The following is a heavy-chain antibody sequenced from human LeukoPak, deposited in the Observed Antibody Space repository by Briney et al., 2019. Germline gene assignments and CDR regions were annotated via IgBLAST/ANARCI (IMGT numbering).Heavy chain of an antibody. Sequence: GGSLRLSCAASGFTFSSYAMHWVRQAPGKGLEWVAVIWYDGSNKYYADSVKGRFTISRDNSKNTLYLQMNSLRAEDTAVYYCAKPSTRGYFDYWGQGTLVTVSS. V-gene: IGHV3-33*06. J-gene: IGHJ4*02. CDR2: IWYDGSNK. CDR1: GFTFSSYA. CDR3: AKPSTRGYFDY.